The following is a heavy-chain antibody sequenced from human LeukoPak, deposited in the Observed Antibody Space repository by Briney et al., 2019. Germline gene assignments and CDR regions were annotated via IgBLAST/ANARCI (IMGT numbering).Heavy chain of an antibody. Sequence: SETLSLTCAVSGYSISSGYYWGWIRQPPGKGLEWIGSMHHSGGNNYNSSLKSRVTISVDTSKNHFSLELRSVTAADTAVYYCARRYCSSTSCYYFDSWGQGTLVTVSS. CDR3: ARRYCSSTSCYYFDS. CDR2: MHHSGGN. J-gene: IGHJ4*02. V-gene: IGHV4-38-2*01. D-gene: IGHD2-2*01. CDR1: GYSISSGYY.